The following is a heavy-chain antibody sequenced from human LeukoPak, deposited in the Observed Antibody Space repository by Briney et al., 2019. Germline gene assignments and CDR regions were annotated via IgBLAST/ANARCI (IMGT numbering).Heavy chain of an antibody. CDR2: IRYDGSNK. V-gene: IGHV3-30*02. J-gene: IGHJ6*03. D-gene: IGHD1-26*01. CDR3: AKDGAYWWEPIYYYYYMDV. CDR1: GFTFSSYG. Sequence: EAGGSLRLSCAASGFTFSSYGMHWVRQAPGKGLEWVAFIRYDGSNKYYADSVKGRFTISRDNSKNTLYLQMNSLRAEDTAVYYCAKDGAYWWEPIYYYYYMDVWGKGTTVTISS.